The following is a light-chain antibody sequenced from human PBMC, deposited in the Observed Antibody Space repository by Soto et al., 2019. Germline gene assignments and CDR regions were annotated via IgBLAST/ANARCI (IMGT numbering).Light chain of an antibody. CDR1: NIGSKS. CDR2: YAS. CDR3: QVWDSSSDEPNVV. Sequence: SYELTQPPSVSVAPGKKARITSGGNNIGSKSVHWYQQKPGQAPVLVIYYASDRPSGSPERFSGSNSGNTATLTISRVEPGDEADYYCQVWDSSSDEPNVVFGGGTKLTVL. J-gene: IGLJ2*01. V-gene: IGLV3-21*04.